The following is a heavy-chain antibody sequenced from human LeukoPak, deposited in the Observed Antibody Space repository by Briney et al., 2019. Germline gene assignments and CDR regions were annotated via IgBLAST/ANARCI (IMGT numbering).Heavy chain of an antibody. D-gene: IGHD6-13*01. CDR3: ARRGIAAAGYDY. Sequence: SSETLSLTCTVSGGSISSYYWSWIRQPPGKGLEWIGYIYYSGTTNYNPSLKSRVTILVDTSKNQFSLNLSSVTAADTAVYYCARRGIAAAGYDYWGQGTLVTVSS. CDR1: GGSISSYY. V-gene: IGHV4-59*08. J-gene: IGHJ4*02. CDR2: IYYSGTT.